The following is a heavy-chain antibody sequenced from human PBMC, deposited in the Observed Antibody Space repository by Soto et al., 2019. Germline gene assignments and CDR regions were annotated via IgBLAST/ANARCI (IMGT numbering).Heavy chain of an antibody. CDR1: GFTFSSYG. V-gene: IGHV3-30*18. CDR2: ISYDGSNK. Sequence: QVQLVESGGGVVQPGRSLRLSCAASGFTFSSYGMHWVRQAPGKGLEWVAIISYDGSNKNYADFVKGRFTISRDNSKNTLDLQMNSLRAEDTAFYYCVKVWGNNHYDSGGYNPPGYWGQGTPVTVSS. CDR3: VKVWGNNHYDSGGYNPPGY. J-gene: IGHJ4*02. D-gene: IGHD3-22*01.